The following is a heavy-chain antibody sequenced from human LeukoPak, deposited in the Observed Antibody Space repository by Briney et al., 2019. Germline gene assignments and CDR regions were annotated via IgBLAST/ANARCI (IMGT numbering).Heavy chain of an antibody. V-gene: IGHV3-7*01. CDR2: IKQDGSEK. D-gene: IGHD3-16*01. J-gene: IGHJ4*02. Sequence: HPGGSLRLSCAASGFTFSSYWMSWVRQAPGKGREWVANIKQDGSEKYYVDSVKGRFTISRDNAKNSLYLQMNSLRAEDTAVYYCSRLMNVFGFDYWGQGTLVTVSS. CDR1: GFTFSSYW. CDR3: SRLMNVFGFDY.